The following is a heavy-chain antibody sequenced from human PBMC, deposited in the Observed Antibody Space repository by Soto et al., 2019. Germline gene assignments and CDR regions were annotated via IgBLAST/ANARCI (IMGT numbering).Heavy chain of an antibody. D-gene: IGHD3-22*01. J-gene: IGHJ4*02. CDR2: IRGDGGYT. CDR3: ARWGGTIYDSSGRYALY. CDR1: GFTFSSYW. Sequence: GGSLRLSCAASGFTFSSYWMHWVRQAPGKGLVHVSRIRGDGGYTDHAESVKGRFTISRDNAKNTLYLQMNSLRSDDTAVYYCARWGGTIYDSSGRYALYWGQGTLVTVSS. V-gene: IGHV3-74*01.